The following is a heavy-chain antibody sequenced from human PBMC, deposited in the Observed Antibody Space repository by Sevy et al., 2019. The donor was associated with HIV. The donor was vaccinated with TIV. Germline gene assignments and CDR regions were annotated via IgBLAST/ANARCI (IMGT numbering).Heavy chain of an antibody. CDR1: GFTFSSYA. D-gene: IGHD6-13*01. CDR3: ARDEDSSSWSAYEAFDI. J-gene: IGHJ3*02. V-gene: IGHV3-30-3*01. Sequence: GGSLRLSCAASGFTFSSYAMHWVRQAPGKGLEWVAVISYDGSNKYYADSVKGRFNISRDNSKNTLYLQMNSLRAEDTAVYYCARDEDSSSWSAYEAFDIWGQGTMVTVS. CDR2: ISYDGSNK.